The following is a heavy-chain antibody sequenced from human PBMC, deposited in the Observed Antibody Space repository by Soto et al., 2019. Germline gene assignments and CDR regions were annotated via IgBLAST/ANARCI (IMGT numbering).Heavy chain of an antibody. J-gene: IGHJ4*02. Sequence: GGSLRLSCAASGFTFSNYAMNWVRQAPRKGLEWVSAISDGGDTTYYADSVKGRFIISRDNSKNTLYLQMSSLRAEDTAIYYCAKEPGRAGVGIYSNWGGQGTLVRVSS. D-gene: IGHD6-19*01. V-gene: IGHV3-23*01. CDR2: ISDGGDTT. CDR3: AKEPGRAGVGIYSNW. CDR1: GFTFSNYA.